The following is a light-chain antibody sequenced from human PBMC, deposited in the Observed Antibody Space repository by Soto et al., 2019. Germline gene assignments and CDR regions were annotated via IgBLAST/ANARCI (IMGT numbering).Light chain of an antibody. CDR3: QQYDNLPVA. CDR2: DAS. V-gene: IGKV1-33*01. Sequence: DNQMTQSPSSLSASVGDRVTITCQASQGISNYLNWYQQKPGKAPKLLIYDASNLETGVPSRFSGRGSGTDFTFTINSLQPEDIAAYYCQQYDNLPVAFGQGTKLEIK. J-gene: IGKJ2*01. CDR1: QGISNY.